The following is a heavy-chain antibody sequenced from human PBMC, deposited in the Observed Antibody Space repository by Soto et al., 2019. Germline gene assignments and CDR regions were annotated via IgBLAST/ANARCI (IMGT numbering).Heavy chain of an antibody. CDR3: ARDDSDDYKGRFGY. V-gene: IGHV4-59*01. CDR2: FYYTGSL. D-gene: IGHD4-4*01. Sequence: PSETLSLTCSISGGSISSYLWSWIRQPPGKGLEWIGNFYYTGSLNYNPSLMSRVTISVDTSKNHFALKLSSVTAADTAVYYCARDDSDDYKGRFGYWGHGTLVTVSS. J-gene: IGHJ4*03. CDR1: GGSISSYL.